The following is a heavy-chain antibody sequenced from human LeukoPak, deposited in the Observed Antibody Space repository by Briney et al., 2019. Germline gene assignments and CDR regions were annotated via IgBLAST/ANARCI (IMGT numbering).Heavy chain of an antibody. V-gene: IGHV3-53*01. CDR1: GFTVSSNY. J-gene: IGHJ4*02. Sequence: GGSLRLSCAASGFTVSSNYMSWVRQAPGKGLEWVSVIYSGGSTYYADSVKGRFTISRDNSKNTLYLQMNSLRAEDTAVYYCARVPVRGVIDYWGQGTLVTVSS. D-gene: IGHD3-10*01. CDR3: ARVPVRGVIDY. CDR2: IYSGGST.